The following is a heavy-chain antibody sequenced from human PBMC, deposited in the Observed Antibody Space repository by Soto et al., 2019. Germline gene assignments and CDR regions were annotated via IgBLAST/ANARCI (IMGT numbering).Heavy chain of an antibody. J-gene: IGHJ6*03. CDR2: IYYSGST. V-gene: IGHV4-59*08. D-gene: IGHD4-17*01. CDR1: GGSISSYY. CDR3: ARWSGLRAYYMGV. Sequence: SETLSLTCTVSGGSISSYYWNWIRQPPGKGLEWIGYIYYSGSTNYNPSLKSRVTMSVDTSKNQFSLKLSSVTAADTAVYYCARWSGLRAYYMGVWGKGTTVTVSS.